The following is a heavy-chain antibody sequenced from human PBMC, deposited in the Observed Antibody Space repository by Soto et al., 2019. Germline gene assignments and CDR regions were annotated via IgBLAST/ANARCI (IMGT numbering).Heavy chain of an antibody. Sequence: SVKVSCKASGGTFSSYAISWVRQAPGQGLEWMGWISPIVGKANYAEKFQGRVTMTTDESTSTAYMELRSLRAEDTAVYYCARDPGNWNSALINWFDPWGQGTLVTVSS. V-gene: IGHV1-69*05. D-gene: IGHD1-7*01. CDR3: ARDPGNWNSALINWFDP. CDR1: GGTFSSYA. J-gene: IGHJ5*02. CDR2: ISPIVGKA.